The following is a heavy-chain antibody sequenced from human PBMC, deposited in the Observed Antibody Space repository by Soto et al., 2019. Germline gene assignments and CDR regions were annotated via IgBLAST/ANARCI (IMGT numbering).Heavy chain of an antibody. V-gene: IGHV3-30-3*01. CDR2: ISDDGSDK. CDR1: GFTFSRYA. D-gene: IGHD4-17*01. Sequence: QVQLVESGGGVVQPGRSLRLSCVASGFTFSRYAIHWVRQAPGKGLEWVAVISDDGSDKYYADSVKGRFTISRDNSKNTLYLPLNRRRPDDTAVYYCARDYCDYDFLDYWGQGTLVTVSS. J-gene: IGHJ4*02. CDR3: ARDYCDYDFLDY.